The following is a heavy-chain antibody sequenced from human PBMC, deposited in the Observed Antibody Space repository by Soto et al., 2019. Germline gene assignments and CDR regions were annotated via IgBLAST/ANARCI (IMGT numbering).Heavy chain of an antibody. CDR3: ARSFGVKRVRGVIIAPPVDAFDI. Sequence: QVQLQQWGAGLLKPSETLSLTCAVYGGSFSGYYWSWIRQPPGKGLEWIGEINHSGSTNYNPSLKRRVTISVDMSMNQFSLKLSSVTAADTAVYYCARSFGVKRVRGVIIAPPVDAFDIWGQGTMVTVSS. CDR1: GGSFSGYY. D-gene: IGHD3-10*01. CDR2: INHSGST. V-gene: IGHV4-34*01. J-gene: IGHJ3*02.